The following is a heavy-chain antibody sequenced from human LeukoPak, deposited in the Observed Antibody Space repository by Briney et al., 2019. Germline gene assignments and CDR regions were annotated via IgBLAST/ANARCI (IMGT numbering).Heavy chain of an antibody. Sequence: GGSLRLSCAASGFSFSDYYMSWIRQAPGKGLEWVGRIRSKANDHATAYAASVRGRFAISRDDSENTAHLQMNLLKTEDTAIDYCSRRLMPTVNDYWGQGTLVTVSS. CDR2: IRSKANDHAT. V-gene: IGHV3-73*01. CDR3: SRRLMPTVNDY. D-gene: IGHD2-8*01. CDR1: GFSFSDYY. J-gene: IGHJ4*02.